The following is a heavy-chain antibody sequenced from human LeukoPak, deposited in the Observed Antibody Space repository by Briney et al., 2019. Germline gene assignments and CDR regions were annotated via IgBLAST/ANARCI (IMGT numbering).Heavy chain of an antibody. J-gene: IGHJ4*02. Sequence: PGGSLRLSCAASGFTFSDYWMHWVRQAPGKGLMGVSRINTDGSTTTYADSVKGRFTISRDNAKNTLYLQMNSLRVEDTAVYYCVRSAFHAGSGNYYDYWGQGTLVTVSS. CDR1: GFTFSDYW. CDR2: INTDGSTT. V-gene: IGHV3-74*01. CDR3: VRSAFHAGSGNYYDY. D-gene: IGHD3-22*01.